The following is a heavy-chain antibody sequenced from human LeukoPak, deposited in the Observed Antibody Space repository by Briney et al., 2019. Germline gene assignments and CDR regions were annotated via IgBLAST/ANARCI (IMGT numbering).Heavy chain of an antibody. J-gene: IGHJ1*01. CDR2: IYTSGST. V-gene: IGHV4-61*02. Sequence: SETLSLTCTVSGGSISSGSYYWSWIRQPAGKELEWIGRIYTSGSTNYNPSLKSRVTISVDTSKNQFSLKLSSVTAADTAVYYCARDSSSSGYFQHWGQGTLVTVSS. CDR1: GGSISSGSYY. CDR3: ARDSSSSGYFQH. D-gene: IGHD6-6*01.